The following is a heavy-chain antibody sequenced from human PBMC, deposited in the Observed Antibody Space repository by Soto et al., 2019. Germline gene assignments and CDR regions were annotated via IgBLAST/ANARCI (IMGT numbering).Heavy chain of an antibody. CDR1: GYTFTTYA. J-gene: IGHJ4*02. V-gene: IGHV1-3*01. CDR3: ARTSAYSFFDY. D-gene: IGHD3-3*01. CDR2: INAGNGNT. Sequence: QVHLVQSGAEVKKPGASVQVSCKASGYTFTTYAMHWVRQAPGQRLEWMGWINAGNGNTKYSQKFQGRVTITRDTSASTAYMELSSLRSEDTAVYYCARTSAYSFFDYWGQGTLVTVSS.